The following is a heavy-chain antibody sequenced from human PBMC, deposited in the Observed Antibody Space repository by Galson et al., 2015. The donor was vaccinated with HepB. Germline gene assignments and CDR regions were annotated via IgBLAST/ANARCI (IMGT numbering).Heavy chain of an antibody. V-gene: IGHV1-46*01. CDR3: ARVRLYYYDSSGYYYFDDAFDI. D-gene: IGHD3-22*01. Sequence: SVKVSCRASGYTLTSYYMHWVRQAPGQGLEWMGIINPSGGSTSYAQKFQGRVTMTRDTSTSTVYMKLGSLRSEDTAVYYCARVRLYYYDSSGYYYFDDAFDIWGQGTMVTVSS. CDR1: GYTLTSYY. J-gene: IGHJ3*02. CDR2: INPSGGST.